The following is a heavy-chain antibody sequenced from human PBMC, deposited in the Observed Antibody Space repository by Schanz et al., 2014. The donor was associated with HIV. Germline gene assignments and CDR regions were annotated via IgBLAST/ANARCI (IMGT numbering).Heavy chain of an antibody. CDR3: ARGPKWEGLMDV. Sequence: QVQLVQSGAEVKKPGASVKVSCKASGYTFTGYYMHWVRQAPGQGLEWMGWINPNSGGTNYAQKFQGRVTMTTDTSTSTAYMDLRSLRSDDTAVYYCARGPKWEGLMDVWGQGTTVIVSS. D-gene: IGHD1-26*01. V-gene: IGHV1-2*02. J-gene: IGHJ6*02. CDR1: GYTFTGYY. CDR2: INPNSGGT.